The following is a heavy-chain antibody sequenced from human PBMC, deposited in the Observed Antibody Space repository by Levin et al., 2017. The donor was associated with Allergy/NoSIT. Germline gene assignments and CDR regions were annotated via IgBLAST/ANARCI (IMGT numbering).Heavy chain of an antibody. D-gene: IGHD6-13*01. CDR1: GFTFSSYS. V-gene: IGHV3-21*01. CDR2: ISSSSSYI. CDR3: ARVKEGIAAAGGYYYYGMDV. Sequence: GESLKISCAASGFTFSSYSMNWVRQAPGKGLEWVSSISSSSSYIYYADSVKGRFTISRDNAKNSLYLQMNSLRAEDTAVYYCARVKEGIAAAGGYYYYGMDVWGQGTTVTVSS. J-gene: IGHJ6*02.